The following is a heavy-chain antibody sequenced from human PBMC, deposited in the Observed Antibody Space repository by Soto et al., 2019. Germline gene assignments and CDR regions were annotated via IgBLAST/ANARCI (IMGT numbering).Heavy chain of an antibody. V-gene: IGHV3-NL1*01. D-gene: IGHD2-8*01. CDR2: ISGDGADT. CDR3: VKDFRCAD. CDR1: GFTFSSYG. J-gene: IGHJ4*02. Sequence: QVQLVESGGGVVQPGKSLRLSCAASGFTFSSYGMHWVRQAPGKGLEWVSAISGDGADTYYADSVRGRFTISRDNSKNTLSLQMNSLRDEDTALYYCVKDFRCADWGQGTRVTVSS.